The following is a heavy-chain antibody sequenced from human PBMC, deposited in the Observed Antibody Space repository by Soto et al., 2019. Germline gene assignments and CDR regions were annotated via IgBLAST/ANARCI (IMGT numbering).Heavy chain of an antibody. Sequence: GGSLRLSCAGSGFTFSSYAMTWVRQASRKGLEWVSAISTTGDSTYYADSVRGRFTTYRDNSKNTLYLQMNRLRADDTAVYYCARDRTTVTPVEWFDPWGQGTLVTVSS. V-gene: IGHV3-23*01. J-gene: IGHJ5*02. CDR3: ARDRTTVTPVEWFDP. CDR1: GFTFSSYA. D-gene: IGHD4-17*01. CDR2: ISTTGDST.